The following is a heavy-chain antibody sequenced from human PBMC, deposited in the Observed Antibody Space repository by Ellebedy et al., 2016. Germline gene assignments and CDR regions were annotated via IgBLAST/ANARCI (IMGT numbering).Heavy chain of an antibody. V-gene: IGHV3-9*01. CDR1: GFTFDDYA. Sequence: SLKISXAASGFTFDDYAMHWVRQAPGKGLEWVSGISWNSGSIGYADSVKGRFTISRDNAKNSLYLQMNSLRAEDTALYYCAKGVWLDYWGQGTLVTVSS. J-gene: IGHJ4*02. CDR2: ISWNSGSI. D-gene: IGHD2-21*01. CDR3: AKGVWLDY.